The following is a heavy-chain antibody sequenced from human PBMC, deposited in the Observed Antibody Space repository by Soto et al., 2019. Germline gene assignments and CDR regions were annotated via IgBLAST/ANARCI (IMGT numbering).Heavy chain of an antibody. CDR1: GFTYGAYE. D-gene: IGHD3-10*01. CDR2: ISSSGSIR. Sequence: PGGSLRLSCAVSGFTYGAYEMNWVRQAPGKGLEWVSCISSSGSIRYYADSVQGRFTISRDNANNSLFLQMTSLRAEDTAVYYCARDLRTLDRGVTYAMDVWGQGTTVTVSS. J-gene: IGHJ6*02. V-gene: IGHV3-48*03. CDR3: ARDLRTLDRGVTYAMDV.